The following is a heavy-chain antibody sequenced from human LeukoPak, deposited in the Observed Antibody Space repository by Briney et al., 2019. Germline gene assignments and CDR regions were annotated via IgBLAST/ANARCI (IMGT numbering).Heavy chain of an antibody. CDR3: ARVRIDCSSTSCYRERFDY. CDR1: GGSISSGDYY. J-gene: IGHJ4*02. CDR2: IYYSGST. Sequence: SETLSLTCTVSGGSISSGDYYRSWIRQPPGKGLEWVGYIYYSGSTYYNPSLKSRVTISVDTSKNQFSLKLSSVTAADTAVYYCARVRIDCSSTSCYRERFDYWGQGTLVTVSS. V-gene: IGHV4-30-4*08. D-gene: IGHD2-2*01.